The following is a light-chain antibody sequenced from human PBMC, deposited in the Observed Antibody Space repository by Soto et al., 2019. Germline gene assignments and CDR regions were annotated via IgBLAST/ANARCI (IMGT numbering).Light chain of an antibody. CDR2: DAS. CDR3: QQRSSWPRP. CDR1: QSLSSN. V-gene: IGKV3-11*01. Sequence: EIVMTQSPATLSVSPGERATLSCRASQSLSSNLAWYQQKPGQAPRLLIYDASNRATGVPARFSGSGSETDFTLTISSLEPEDSAVYYCQQRSSWPRPFGPGTKVDIK. J-gene: IGKJ3*01.